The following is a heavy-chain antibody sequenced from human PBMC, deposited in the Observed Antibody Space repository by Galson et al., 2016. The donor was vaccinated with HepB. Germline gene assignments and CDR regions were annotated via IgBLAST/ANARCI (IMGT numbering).Heavy chain of an antibody. J-gene: IGHJ5*02. CDR3: ARDPSTVTTLNCFDP. CDR1: GYTFTSYA. D-gene: IGHD4-17*01. V-gene: IGHV1-3*01. CDR2: INAGNGNT. Sequence: SVKVSCKASGYTFTSYAMNWVRQAPGQSLEWMGWINAGNGNTKYSQKFQGRVTITRDTAASTACMELSSLKSEDTAVYYCARDPSTVTTLNCFDPWGQGTLVTASS.